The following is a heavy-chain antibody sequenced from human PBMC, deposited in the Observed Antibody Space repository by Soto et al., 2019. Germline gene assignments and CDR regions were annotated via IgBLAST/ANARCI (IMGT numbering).Heavy chain of an antibody. D-gene: IGHD4-17*01. J-gene: IGHJ6*02. CDR3: ARMNVDSYQFYYAMDV. V-gene: IGHV2-26*01. CDR1: GFSLTTGKRG. CDR2: IFSDNER. Sequence: SGPTLVNPTDTLTLTCTVSGFSLTTGKRGVSWIRQPPGKALEWLAHIFSDNERSYSTSLQGRLTISKDTSGSQVVLSMTNVGPVGTATYYCARMNVDSYQFYYAMDVWGQGTTVTVSS.